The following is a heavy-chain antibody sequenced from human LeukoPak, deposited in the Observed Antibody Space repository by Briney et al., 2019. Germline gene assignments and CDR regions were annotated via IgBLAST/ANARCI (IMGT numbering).Heavy chain of an antibody. CDR3: ARDLVQLWSKDY. CDR2: ISTTSSHI. J-gene: IGHJ4*02. CDR1: GFTVSSKY. Sequence: GGSLRLSCAASGFTVSSKYMSWVRQAPGKGLEWVSYISTTSSHIYYADSVKGRFTISRDNAKNSLYLQMNSLRVEDTAVYYCARDLVQLWSKDYWGQGTLVTVSS. V-gene: IGHV3-21*05. D-gene: IGHD5-18*01.